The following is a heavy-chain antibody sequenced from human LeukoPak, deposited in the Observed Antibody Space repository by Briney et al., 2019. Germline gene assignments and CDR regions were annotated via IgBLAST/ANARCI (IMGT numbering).Heavy chain of an antibody. CDR2: ISAYNGNT. V-gene: IGHV1-18*01. CDR3: ARDRLDGSGSYYNVIYLDY. Sequence: ASVKVSCKASGYTFTSYDISWVRQAPGQGLEWMGWISAYNGNTKYAQKVQDRVTMTTDTSASTAYMELSSLRSEDTAVYYCARDRLDGSGSYYNVIYLDYWGQGTLVTVSS. J-gene: IGHJ4*02. CDR1: GYTFTSYD. D-gene: IGHD3-10*01.